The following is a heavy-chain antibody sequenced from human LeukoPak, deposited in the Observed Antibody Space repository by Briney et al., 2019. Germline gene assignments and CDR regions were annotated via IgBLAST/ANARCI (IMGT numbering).Heavy chain of an antibody. Sequence: PGGSLSLSCTASGFTFSSYARSCVRQAPGKGLEWVSAISGSGGSTYYADSVKGRFTISRDNSKNTLYLQMNSLRAEDTAVYYCAKAITDYRDYDLDGFWGQGTLVTVSS. CDR1: GFTFSSYA. CDR2: ISGSGGST. D-gene: IGHD5-12*01. V-gene: IGHV3-23*01. J-gene: IGHJ4*02. CDR3: AKAITDYRDYDLDGF.